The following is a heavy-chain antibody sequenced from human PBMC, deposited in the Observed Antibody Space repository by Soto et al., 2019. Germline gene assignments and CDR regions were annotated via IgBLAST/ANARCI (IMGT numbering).Heavy chain of an antibody. CDR3: TIGSWSGEVFDI. CDR2: IIPMLGVR. CDR1: GGTFSTYS. D-gene: IGHD2-21*01. J-gene: IGHJ3*02. Sequence: QVQLVQSGAEVKKPGSSVKVSCKDSGGTFSTYSMFWVRQAPRQGLEWMGRIIPMLGVRNYAQRFQDRVTIIADKSTATVHMELSSLRSEDTALYYCTIGSWSGEVFDIWGQGTMGTVSS. V-gene: IGHV1-69*02.